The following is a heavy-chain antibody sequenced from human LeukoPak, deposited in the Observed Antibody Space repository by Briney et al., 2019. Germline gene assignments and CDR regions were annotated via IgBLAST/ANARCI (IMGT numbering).Heavy chain of an antibody. CDR1: GFTFSSYG. D-gene: IGHD6-19*01. CDR2: ISGSGGST. CDR3: ARTPPFLSSGYRIDY. Sequence: PGGSLRLSCAASGFTFSSYGMSWVRQAPGKGLEWVSAISGSGGSTYYADSVKGRFTISRDNSKNTLYLQMNSLRAEDTAVYYCARTPPFLSSGYRIDYWGQGTLVTVSS. J-gene: IGHJ4*02. V-gene: IGHV3-23*01.